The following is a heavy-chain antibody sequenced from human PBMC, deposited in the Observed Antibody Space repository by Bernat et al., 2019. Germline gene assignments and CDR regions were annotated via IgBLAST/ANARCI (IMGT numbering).Heavy chain of an antibody. CDR3: AKGGDYSSSGFDY. CDR2: ISYDETNK. Sequence: QVQLVESGGGVVQPGRSLRLSCAASGFTFSSYAIHWVRQAPGKGLEWVATISYDETNKYYADSVKGRFTISRDNSKNTLSLLMNSLTAEDTAVYYCAKGGDYSSSGFDYWGQGTLVTVSS. V-gene: IGHV3-30-3*01. D-gene: IGHD6-6*01. J-gene: IGHJ4*02. CDR1: GFTFSSYA.